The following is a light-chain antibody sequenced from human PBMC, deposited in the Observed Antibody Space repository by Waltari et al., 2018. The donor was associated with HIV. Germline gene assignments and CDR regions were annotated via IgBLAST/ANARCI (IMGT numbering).Light chain of an antibody. CDR1: RSNIGRNP. CDR3: AAWDDSLNGPV. V-gene: IGLV1-44*01. CDR2: CKN. Sequence: QSVMTQPASASGTPGQRVTISCSGSRSNIGRNPVSWFQQLPRTAPTPLSYCKNQRPSGVPDRFAGSKSGTSASLAISGLQSEDEADYFCAAWDDSLNGPVFGGGTKLTVL. J-gene: IGLJ2*01.